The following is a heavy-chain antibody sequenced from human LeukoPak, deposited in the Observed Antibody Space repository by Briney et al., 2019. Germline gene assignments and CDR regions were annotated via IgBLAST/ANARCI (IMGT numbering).Heavy chain of an antibody. J-gene: IGHJ6*03. CDR3: ARDGYYGSGSYGYYYYYMDV. V-gene: IGHV1-2*02. CDR1: GYTFTAYY. D-gene: IGHD3-10*01. Sequence: ASVKVSCKASGYTFTAYYIHWVRQAPGQGLEWMGWINPNSGGTNYAQKFQGRVTMTRDTSISTAYMELSRLRSDDTAVYYCARDGYYGSGSYGYYYYYMDVWGKGTTVTVSS. CDR2: INPNSGGT.